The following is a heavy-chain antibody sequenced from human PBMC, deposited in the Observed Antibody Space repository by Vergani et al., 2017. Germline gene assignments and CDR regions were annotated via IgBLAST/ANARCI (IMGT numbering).Heavy chain of an antibody. CDR3: ARNPLGYCSGGSCYRTYYYYGMDV. J-gene: IGHJ6*02. CDR1: GYTFTSYY. V-gene: IGHV1-2*02. Sequence: QVQLVQSGAEVKKPGASVKVSCKASGYTFTSYYMHWVRQAPGQGLEWMGWINPNSGGTNYAQKFQGRVTMTRDTSISTAYMELSRLRSDDTAVYYCARNPLGYCSGGSCYRTYYYYGMDVWGQGTTVTVSS. CDR2: INPNSGGT. D-gene: IGHD2-15*01.